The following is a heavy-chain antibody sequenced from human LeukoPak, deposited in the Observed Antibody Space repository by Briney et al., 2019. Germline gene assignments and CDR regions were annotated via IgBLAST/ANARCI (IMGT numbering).Heavy chain of an antibody. Sequence: GGSLRLSCAASGFTFSSYSMNWVRQAPGKGLEWVSPISSSSSYIYYADSVKGRFTISRDNAKNSLYLQMNSLRAEDTAVYYCARVIVVVPAGGGRFDPWGQGTLVTVSS. V-gene: IGHV3-21*01. CDR2: ISSSSSYI. CDR3: ARVIVVVPAGGGRFDP. J-gene: IGHJ5*02. CDR1: GFTFSSYS. D-gene: IGHD2-2*01.